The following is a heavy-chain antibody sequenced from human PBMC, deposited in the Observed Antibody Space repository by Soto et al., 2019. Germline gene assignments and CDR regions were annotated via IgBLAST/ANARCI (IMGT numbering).Heavy chain of an antibody. V-gene: IGHV3-23*01. D-gene: IGHD3-3*02. J-gene: IGHJ4*02. CDR3: AKDRGGRTFLEWLLVAFDY. CDR1: GFTFSKYA. CDR2: ISGSGGST. Sequence: EVQLLESGGGLVQPGGSLRLSCAASGFTFSKYAMNWVRQAPGKGLEWVSDISGSGGSTYYADSVKGRFTISRDNSKNTLYLQMNSLRAEDTAVYYCAKDRGGRTFLEWLLVAFDYWGQGTLVTVSS.